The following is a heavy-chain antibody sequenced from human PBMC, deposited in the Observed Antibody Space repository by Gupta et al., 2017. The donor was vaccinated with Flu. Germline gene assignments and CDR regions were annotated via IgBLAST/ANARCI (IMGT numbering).Heavy chain of an antibody. CDR1: GYTFTDYY. V-gene: IGHV1-2*02. CDR2: IDPRSGGT. D-gene: IGHD3-10*01. J-gene: IGHJ4*02. Sequence: QVQLVQSGAEMKKPGASVKVSCKASGYTFTDYYIQWVRQAPGQGLEWMGWIDPRSGGTNHAQNFQGRITMTRDTAVGTVYMELSTLKSDDTAFYYCARERPSGMRGYWGQGTLVTVSS. CDR3: ARERPSGMRGY.